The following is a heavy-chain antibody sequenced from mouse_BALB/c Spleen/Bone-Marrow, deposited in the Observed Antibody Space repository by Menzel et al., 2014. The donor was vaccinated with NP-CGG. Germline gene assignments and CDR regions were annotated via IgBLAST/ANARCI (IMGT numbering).Heavy chain of an antibody. CDR1: GFNIKDTY. V-gene: IGHV14-3*02. J-gene: IGHJ3*01. Sequence: DVHLVESGAELVKPGASVKLSCTASGFNIKDTYMHWVKQRPEQGLEWIGRIDPANGNTKYDPKFQGKATITADTSSNTAYLQLSSLTSEDTAVYYCARGDYGGFAYRGQGTLVTVSA. CDR3: ARGDYGGFAY. CDR2: IDPANGNT. D-gene: IGHD2-4*01.